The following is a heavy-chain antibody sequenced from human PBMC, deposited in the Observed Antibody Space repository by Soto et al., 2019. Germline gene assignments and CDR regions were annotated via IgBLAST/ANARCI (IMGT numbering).Heavy chain of an antibody. CDR2: INHSGST. V-gene: IGHV4-34*01. J-gene: IGHJ4*02. Sequence: PSETLSLTCAVYGGSFSGYYWSWIRQPPGKGLEWIGEINHSGSTNYNPSLKSRVTISVDTSKNQFSLKLSSVTAADTAVYYCERGFYYGSGSYFPFDYWGQGTLVTVSS. D-gene: IGHD3-10*01. CDR1: GGSFSGYY. CDR3: ERGFYYGSGSYFPFDY.